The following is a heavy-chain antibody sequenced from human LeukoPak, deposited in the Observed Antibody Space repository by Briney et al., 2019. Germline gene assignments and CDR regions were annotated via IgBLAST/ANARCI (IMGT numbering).Heavy chain of an antibody. CDR1: GFTFSSYA. Sequence: PGGSLRLSCAASGFTFSSYAMSWVRQAPGKGLEWVSAISGSGGSTYYADSVKGRFTISRDNSKNTLYLQMNSLRAEDTAVYYCAIDYYDSSGYSKADYWGQGTLVTVSS. J-gene: IGHJ4*02. D-gene: IGHD3-22*01. CDR2: ISGSGGST. V-gene: IGHV3-23*01. CDR3: AIDYYDSSGYSKADY.